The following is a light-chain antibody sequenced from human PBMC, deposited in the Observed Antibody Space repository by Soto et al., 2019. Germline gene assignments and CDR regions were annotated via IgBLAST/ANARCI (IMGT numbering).Light chain of an antibody. V-gene: IGLV1-47*02. CDR1: SSNIGSNY. Sequence: QSVLTQPPSASGTPGQRVTISCSGSSSNIGSNYVYWYKQLPGTAPKLLIYSNNQRPSRGPDRFSGSKSGTSASLAISGLRSEDEADYYCAAWDDSLSGHVVFGGGTQLTVL. J-gene: IGLJ2*01. CDR3: AAWDDSLSGHVV. CDR2: SNN.